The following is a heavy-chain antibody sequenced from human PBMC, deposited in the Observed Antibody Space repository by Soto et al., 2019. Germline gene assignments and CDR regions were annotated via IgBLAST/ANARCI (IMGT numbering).Heavy chain of an antibody. CDR1: GFTFRNYA. V-gene: IGHV3-23*01. D-gene: IGHD3-22*01. J-gene: IGHJ4*02. CDR3: AKGSADSRPYYFDS. CDR2: ITGSGSDT. Sequence: EAQLLESGGGLVQPGGSLRLSCAASGFTFRNYAMSWVRQAPANGLEWFSAITGSGSDTYHADSVKGRFTISRDNSNNMLYLQMNSLGADDTAVYYCAKGSADSRPYYFDSWGQGTLVTVSS.